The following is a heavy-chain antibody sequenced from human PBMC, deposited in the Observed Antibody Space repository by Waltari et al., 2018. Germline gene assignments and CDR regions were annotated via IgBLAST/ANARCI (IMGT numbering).Heavy chain of an antibody. CDR2: INHSGSP. V-gene: IGHV4-34*01. CDR1: GGSFSGYY. Sequence: QVQLQQWGAGLLKPSETLSLTCAVYGGSFSGYYWSWIRQPPGKGLEWIGEINHSGSPNSTPSRMGRVTISVDTSKNQFSLKLSSVTAADTAVYYCARAYYYDSSGYYPRAWVVHYWGQGTLVTVSS. D-gene: IGHD3-22*01. J-gene: IGHJ4*02. CDR3: ARAYYYDSSGYYPRAWVVHY.